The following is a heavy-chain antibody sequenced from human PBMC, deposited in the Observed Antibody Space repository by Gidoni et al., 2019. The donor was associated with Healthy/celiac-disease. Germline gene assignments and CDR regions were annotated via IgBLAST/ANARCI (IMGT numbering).Heavy chain of an antibody. D-gene: IGHD6-19*01. CDR2: IST. J-gene: IGHJ4*02. CDR1: GYTHTSYG. V-gene: IGHV1-18*01. CDR3: ARAVYPRNRAVAGTGLGY. Sequence: MVQSGAEVKKPGASVTVPRKASGYTHTSYGVSWVPQALAPGLEWMGWISTHYAQKLQGRVTMTTDTSKNTAYLARRSLSSDHTAVYYCARAVYPRNRAVAGTGLGYWGQGTLVTVSS.